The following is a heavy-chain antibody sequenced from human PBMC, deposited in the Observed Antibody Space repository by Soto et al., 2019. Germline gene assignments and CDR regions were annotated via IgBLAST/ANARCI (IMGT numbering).Heavy chain of an antibody. Sequence: QVQLVESGGGVVQPGRSLRLSCAASGFTFSSYAMHWVRQAPGKGLEWVAVISYDGSNKYYADSVKGRFTISRDNSKNTLYLQMNRLRAEDTALYYCSIDPLWFGSIPTAFDYWGQGTLVTVSS. D-gene: IGHD3-10*01. V-gene: IGHV3-30-3*01. CDR1: GFTFSSYA. CDR3: SIDPLWFGSIPTAFDY. CDR2: ISYDGSNK. J-gene: IGHJ4*02.